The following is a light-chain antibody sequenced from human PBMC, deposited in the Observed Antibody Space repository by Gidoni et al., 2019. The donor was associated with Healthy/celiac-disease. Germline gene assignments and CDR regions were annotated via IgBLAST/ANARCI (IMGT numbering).Light chain of an antibody. V-gene: IGKV2-28*01. CDR1: QSLLHSNGYNY. Sequence: PGEPASISCRSSQSLLHSNGYNYLDWYLQKPGQSPQLLIYLGSNRASGVPDRFSGSGSGTDFTLKISRVEAEDVGVYYCMQALQTPRTCGQGTKVEIK. J-gene: IGKJ1*01. CDR3: MQALQTPRT. CDR2: LGS.